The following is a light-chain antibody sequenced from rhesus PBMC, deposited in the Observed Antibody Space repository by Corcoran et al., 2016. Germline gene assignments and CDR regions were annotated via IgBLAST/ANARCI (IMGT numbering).Light chain of an antibody. V-gene: IGKV1-46*01. J-gene: IGKJ4*01. CDR2: SAS. Sequence: DIQMTQSPSSLSASVGDSVTITCRASQSFSSSLAWYQQKPGKAPTFLIYSASSLQSGAPSRFSGSKSWTDFTLTIRSLQPEDIASYYCQQYYSDPLTFGEGTKVEIK. CDR1: QSFSSS. CDR3: QQYYSDPLT.